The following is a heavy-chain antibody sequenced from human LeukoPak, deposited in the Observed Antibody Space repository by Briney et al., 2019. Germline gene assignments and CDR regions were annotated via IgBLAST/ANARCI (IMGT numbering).Heavy chain of an antibody. CDR3: AREDIVVVPAAQNWFDP. CDR2: IYYSGST. Sequence: SETLSLTCTVSGGSISSYYWSWIRQPPGKGLEWIGYIYYSGSTNYNPSLKSRVTISVDTSKNQFSLKLSSVTAADTAVYYCAREDIVVVPAAQNWFDPWGQGTLVTVSS. D-gene: IGHD2-2*01. V-gene: IGHV4-59*12. J-gene: IGHJ5*02. CDR1: GGSISSYY.